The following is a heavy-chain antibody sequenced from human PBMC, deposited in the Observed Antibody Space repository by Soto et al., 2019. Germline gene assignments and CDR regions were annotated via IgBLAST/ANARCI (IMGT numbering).Heavy chain of an antibody. D-gene: IGHD3-22*01. J-gene: IGHJ4*02. V-gene: IGHV3-15*07. CDR1: GFTFSNAW. CDR3: ARDYYASSVAEY. Sequence: PWGSLRLSCAASGFTFSNAWMNWVRQAPGKGLEWVGRIKSKTDGGTTDYAAPVKGRFTISRDNSKNTLFLQMNSLRAEDTAMYYCARDYYASSVAEYWGQGTLVTVSS. CDR2: IKSKTDGGTT.